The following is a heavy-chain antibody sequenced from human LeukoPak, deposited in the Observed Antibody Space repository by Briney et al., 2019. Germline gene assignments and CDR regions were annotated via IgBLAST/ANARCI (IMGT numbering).Heavy chain of an antibody. D-gene: IGHD3-22*01. Sequence: GGSLRLSCAASGFTFSSYEMNWVRQAPGKGLEWVSYISSSGSTIYYVDSVKGRFTISRGNAKNSLYLQMNSLRAEDTAVYYCARDGSYYDSSGYQIHFDYWGQGTLVTVSS. CDR1: GFTFSSYE. J-gene: IGHJ4*02. V-gene: IGHV3-48*03. CDR2: ISSSGSTI. CDR3: ARDGSYYDSSGYQIHFDY.